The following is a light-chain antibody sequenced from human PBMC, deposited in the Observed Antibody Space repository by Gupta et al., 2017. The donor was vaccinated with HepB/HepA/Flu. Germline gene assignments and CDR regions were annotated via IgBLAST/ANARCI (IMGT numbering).Light chain of an antibody. Sequence: SSVFTQPPSVSVAPVPAATSAGGGDTIGSKSVHWYLQKPGQAPVLLLYDDNDRPSASPERFSGSNSGITATMTINRVDAGDEADYYCQGRDSSSDIVLFGGGTKLTVL. J-gene: IGLJ2*01. CDR3: QGRDSSSDIVL. CDR1: TIGSKS. V-gene: IGLV3-21*02. CDR2: DDN.